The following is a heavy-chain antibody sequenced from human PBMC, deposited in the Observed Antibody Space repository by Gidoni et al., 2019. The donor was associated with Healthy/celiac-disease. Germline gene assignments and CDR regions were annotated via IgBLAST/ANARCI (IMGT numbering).Heavy chain of an antibody. J-gene: IGHJ4*02. Sequence: QVQLQESGPGLVKPSETLSLTCTVSGGSISSYYWSWIRQPAGKGLEWIGRIYTSGSTNYNPSLKSRVTMSVDTSKNQFSLKLSSVTAADTAVYYCARDGCGGDCYSLQNSTDYWGQGTLVTVSS. CDR1: GGSISSYY. CDR2: IYTSGST. V-gene: IGHV4-4*07. D-gene: IGHD2-21*02. CDR3: ARDGCGGDCYSLQNSTDY.